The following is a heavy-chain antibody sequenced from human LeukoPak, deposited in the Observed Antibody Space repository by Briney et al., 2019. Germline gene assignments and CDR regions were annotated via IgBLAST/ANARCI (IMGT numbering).Heavy chain of an antibody. CDR2: SSSSGRTI. V-gene: IGHV3-48*03. Sequence: GGCLRLSCASSGSTFSSYEMNWVRQAPGKGLDWVSYSSSSGRTIYYADSVKGRFTISRDNAKNSLYLQMNSLRAEDTAVYYCASSSSWYDYWGQGTLVTVSS. J-gene: IGHJ4*02. CDR1: GSTFSSYE. CDR3: ASSSSWYDY. D-gene: IGHD6-13*01.